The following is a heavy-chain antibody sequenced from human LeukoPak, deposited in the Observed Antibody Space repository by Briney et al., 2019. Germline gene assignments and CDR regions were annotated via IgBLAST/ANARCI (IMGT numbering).Heavy chain of an antibody. V-gene: IGHV3-48*02. CDR1: GFTFNTYT. CDR2: ISGSSGII. CDR3: ARAGSYYPGYYFDC. D-gene: IGHD1-26*01. Sequence: PGGSLRLSCAASGFTFNTYTMNWVRQAPGKGLEWVSYISGSSGIIDYADSVRGRFTISRDNAKNSLFLQMNSLRDEDTAVYYCARAGSYYPGYYFDCWGQGTLVTVSS. J-gene: IGHJ4*02.